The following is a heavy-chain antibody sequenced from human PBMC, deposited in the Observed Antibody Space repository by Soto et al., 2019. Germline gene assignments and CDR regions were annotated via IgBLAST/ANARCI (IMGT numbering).Heavy chain of an antibody. Sequence: XESLGLSCAASGFTFSSYSMSWVRQAPGKGLEWVSSISSSSSYIYYADSVKGRFTISRDNAKNSLYLQMNSLRAEDTAVYYCAIYGVGLNDAFDIWGQGTMVTVSS. D-gene: IGHD4-17*01. CDR3: AIYGVGLNDAFDI. V-gene: IGHV3-21*01. CDR2: ISSSSSYI. CDR1: GFTFSSYS. J-gene: IGHJ3*02.